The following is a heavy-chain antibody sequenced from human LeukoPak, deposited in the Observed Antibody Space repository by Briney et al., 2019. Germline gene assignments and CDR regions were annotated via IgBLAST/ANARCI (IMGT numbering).Heavy chain of an antibody. Sequence: PSETLSLTCTVSGGSLSSSSYYWGWIRQPPGTGLEWIGSIYYSGSTYYNPSLKSRVTISIDTSKNQFSLKLSSVTAADTAVYYCAREAYCGGDCYSGFDYWGQGTLVTVSS. CDR2: IYYSGST. CDR1: GGSLSSSSYY. V-gene: IGHV4-39*07. CDR3: AREAYCGGDCYSGFDY. D-gene: IGHD2-21*02. J-gene: IGHJ4*02.